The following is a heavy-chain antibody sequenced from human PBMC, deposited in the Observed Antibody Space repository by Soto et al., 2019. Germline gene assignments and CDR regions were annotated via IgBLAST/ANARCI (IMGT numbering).Heavy chain of an antibody. V-gene: IGHV3-33*01. CDR1: GFTFSSYG. Sequence: QVQLVESGGVVVQPGRSLRLSCAASGFTFSSYGMHWVRQAPGKGLEWVSVIWYDGSNKYYADSVKGRFNISRDNSKNTLYLQMNSLRAEDTAVYYCARANSYGYASSYGMDVWGQGTTVTVSS. J-gene: IGHJ6*02. CDR2: IWYDGSNK. D-gene: IGHD5-18*01. CDR3: ARANSYGYASSYGMDV.